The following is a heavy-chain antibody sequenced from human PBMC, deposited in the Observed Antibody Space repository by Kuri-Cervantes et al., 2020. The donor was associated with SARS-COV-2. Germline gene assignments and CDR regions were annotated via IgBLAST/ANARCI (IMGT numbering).Heavy chain of an antibody. D-gene: IGHD3-22*01. Sequence: GSLRLSCAVSGGSISSSNWWSWVRQPPGKGLEWIGEIYHSGSTNYNPSLKSRVTISVDTSKNQFSLKLSSVTAADTAVYYCARGLTYYYYYYMGVWGKGTTVTVSS. CDR3: ARGLTYYYYYYMGV. V-gene: IGHV4-4*02. CDR2: IYHSGST. J-gene: IGHJ6*03. CDR1: GGSISSSNW.